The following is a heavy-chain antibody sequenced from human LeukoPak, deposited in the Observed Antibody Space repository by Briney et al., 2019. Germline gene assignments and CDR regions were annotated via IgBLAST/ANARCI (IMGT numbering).Heavy chain of an antibody. D-gene: IGHD3-9*01. CDR2: LNSNSGST. Sequence: ASVKVSCKASGYTFTSYDINWVRQATGQGLEWMGWLNSNSGSTGYAQKFQGRVTMTRNTSISTAYMELSSLRSEDTAVYYCARAFGWLNAFDIWGQGTMVTISS. J-gene: IGHJ3*02. CDR3: ARAFGWLNAFDI. CDR1: GYTFTSYD. V-gene: IGHV1-8*01.